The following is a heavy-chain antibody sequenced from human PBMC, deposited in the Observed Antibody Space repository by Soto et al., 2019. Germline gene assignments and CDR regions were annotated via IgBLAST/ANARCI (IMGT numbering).Heavy chain of an antibody. Sequence: ASVKVSCKASGYTFTSYAMHWVRQAPGQGLEWIGWINPYSGGADLSQKFQGRVTMTRDTSISTAYMEVSSLRPDDTAVFYCARLTRYSHSGGCSHSGFDMWGQGTLVTVSS. CDR3: ARLTRYSHSGGCSHSGFDM. J-gene: IGHJ3*02. V-gene: IGHV1-2*02. CDR1: GYTFTSYA. CDR2: INPYSGGA. D-gene: IGHD2-21*01.